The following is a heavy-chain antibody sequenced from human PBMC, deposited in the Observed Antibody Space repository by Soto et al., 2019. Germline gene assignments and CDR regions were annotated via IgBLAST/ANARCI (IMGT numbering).Heavy chain of an antibody. J-gene: IGHJ5*02. V-gene: IGHV3-9*01. CDR1: GFTFDDYA. CDR2: ISWHSGGI. CDR3: AKDTVGATGGMDSRFDT. Sequence: EVQLVESGGGLVQPGRSLRLSCAASGFTFDDYAMHWVRQAPGKGLEWVSGISWHSGGIGYADSVKGRFTISRDNAKNSLYLQMNSLRAEDTALYYCAKDTVGATGGMDSRFDTWGQGTLVTVSS. D-gene: IGHD1-1*01.